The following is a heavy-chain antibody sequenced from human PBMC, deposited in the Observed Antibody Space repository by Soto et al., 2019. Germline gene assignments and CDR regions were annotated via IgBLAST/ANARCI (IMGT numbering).Heavy chain of an antibody. Sequence: QITLREPGPALVRPAQTLTLTCTFSGFSLTSHHMGVAWIRQPPGKAMEWLALIYWDDDERFNPSLKDRLAISKDTSKNQVVLTMTNMGPLDTATYFCAHAGDYDLLSFDHWGPGTLVTVSS. D-gene: IGHD4-17*01. CDR1: GFSLTSHHMG. CDR3: AHAGDYDLLSFDH. V-gene: IGHV2-5*02. CDR2: IYWDDDE. J-gene: IGHJ4*02.